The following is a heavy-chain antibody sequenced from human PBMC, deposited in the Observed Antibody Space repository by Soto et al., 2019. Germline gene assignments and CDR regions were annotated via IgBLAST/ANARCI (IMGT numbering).Heavy chain of an antibody. CDR1: GASVASGEW. CDR2: MHHDGTT. J-gene: IGHJ3*02. Sequence: QVQLQESGPGLVKPSETLSLTCAVSGASVASGEWWNWVRQSPGKGLEWIGEMHHDGTTIYNPSLKTRVSLSIDKSNNHFSLKLSSVTAADTAVYYCARDHQYAENPWAFHIWGQGTVVTVSP. CDR3: ARDHQYAENPWAFHI. V-gene: IGHV4-4*02. D-gene: IGHD2-8*01.